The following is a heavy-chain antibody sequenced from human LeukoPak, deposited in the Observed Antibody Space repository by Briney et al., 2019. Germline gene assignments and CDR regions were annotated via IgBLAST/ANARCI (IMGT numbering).Heavy chain of an antibody. CDR2: MNSDGSTT. CDR1: GFTFSRDW. D-gene: IGHD7-27*01. J-gene: IGHJ4*02. Sequence: GGSLRLSCAASGFTFSRDWMHWVRQAPEKGLVWVSRMNSDGSTTNYADSVKGRFTISRDNAKNTLYLQMNSLRAEDTAVYYCVRALMGTSDHWGQGSLVTVSS. V-gene: IGHV3-74*01. CDR3: VRALMGTSDH.